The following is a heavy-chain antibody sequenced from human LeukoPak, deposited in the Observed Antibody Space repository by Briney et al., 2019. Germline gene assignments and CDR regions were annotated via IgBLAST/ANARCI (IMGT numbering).Heavy chain of an antibody. V-gene: IGHV1-2*02. CDR1: GYTFTGYY. J-gene: IGHJ5*02. D-gene: IGHD3-9*01. Sequence: ASVKVSCKASGYTFTGYYMNWVRQAPGQGLEWMGWINSDSGFTKYAQKFQGRVTMTRDTSITTVYMDLTRLTSDDTAVYYCARNFDMKGFDPLGQGTLVTVSS. CDR3: ARNFDMKGFDP. CDR2: INSDSGFT.